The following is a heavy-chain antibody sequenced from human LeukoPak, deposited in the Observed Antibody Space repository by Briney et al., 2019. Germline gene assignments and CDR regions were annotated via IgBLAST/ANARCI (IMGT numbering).Heavy chain of an antibody. CDR1: GFTFDDYA. CDR2: ISWNSGSI. J-gene: IGHJ5*02. CDR3: AKDRSSSPTNWFDP. Sequence: GRSLRLSCAASGFTFDDYAMHWVRQAPGKGLEWVSGISWNSGSIGYADSVKGRFTISRDNAKNSLYLQMNSLRAEDTALYYCAKDRSSSPTNWFDPWGQGTLVTVSS. D-gene: IGHD6-13*01. V-gene: IGHV3-9*01.